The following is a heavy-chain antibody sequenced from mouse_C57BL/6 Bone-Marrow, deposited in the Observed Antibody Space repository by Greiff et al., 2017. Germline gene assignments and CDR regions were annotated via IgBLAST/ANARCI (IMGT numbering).Heavy chain of an antibody. J-gene: IGHJ2*01. D-gene: IGHD4-1*01. V-gene: IGHV1-69*01. Sequence: QVQLQQPGAELVMPGASVKLSCKASGYTFTSYWMHWVKQRPGQGLEWIGEIDPSDSNTNYTQKFKGKSTLTVDKSSSTAYMQLSSLTSEDSAVYYCARGGANWEGWGPGTTLTV. CDR1: GYTFTSYW. CDR2: IDPSDSNT. CDR3: ARGGANWEG.